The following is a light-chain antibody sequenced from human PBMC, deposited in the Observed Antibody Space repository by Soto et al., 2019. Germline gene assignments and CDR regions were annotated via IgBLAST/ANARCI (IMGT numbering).Light chain of an antibody. Sequence: QSALTQPPSASGSPGQSVTISCTGTSSDVGGNNYVSWYRQHPGKAPKLMIYEVSKRPSGVPDRFSGSKSGNTASLTVSGLQAEDEADYYCSSYAGSNIWVFGGGTKLTVL. CDR3: SSYAGSNIWV. CDR1: SSDVGGNNY. V-gene: IGLV2-8*01. CDR2: EVS. J-gene: IGLJ3*02.